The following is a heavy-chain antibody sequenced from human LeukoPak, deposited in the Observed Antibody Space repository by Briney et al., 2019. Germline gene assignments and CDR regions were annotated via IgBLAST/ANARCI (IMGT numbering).Heavy chain of an antibody. D-gene: IGHD3-10*01. CDR2: IRYDGSNK. J-gene: IGHJ4*02. V-gene: IGHV3-30*02. Sequence: GGSLRLSCAASGFTFSSYGMHWVRQAPGKGLEWVAFIRYDGSNKYYADSVKGRFTISRDNSKNTLYLQMNSLRAEDTAVYYCAKISVSNTYYYGSGDHFDYWGQGTLVTVSS. CDR3: AKISVSNTYYYGSGDHFDY. CDR1: GFTFSSYG.